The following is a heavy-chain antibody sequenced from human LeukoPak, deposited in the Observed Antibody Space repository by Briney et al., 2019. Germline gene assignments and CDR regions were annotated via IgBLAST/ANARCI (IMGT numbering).Heavy chain of an antibody. V-gene: IGHV4-59*01. CDR1: GGSISSYY. J-gene: IGHJ4*02. D-gene: IGHD3-10*01. CDR2: IYYSGST. Sequence: PSETLSLTCTVSGGSISSYYWSWIRQPPGKGLEWIGYIYYSGSTNYNPSLKSRVTISVDTSKNQFSLKLSSVTAADTAVYYCARDMASDYFDYWGQGTLVTVSS. CDR3: ARDMASDYFDY.